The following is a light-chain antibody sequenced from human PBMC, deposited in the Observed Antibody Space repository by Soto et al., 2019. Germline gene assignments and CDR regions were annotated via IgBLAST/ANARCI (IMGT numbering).Light chain of an antibody. CDR2: DVS. J-gene: IGLJ1*01. CDR1: SSDVGGYNY. Sequence: QSVLTQPRSVSGSPGPSVTISCTGTSSDVGGYNYVSWYQQHPGKAPKLMIYDVSKRPSGVPDRFSGSKSGNTASLTISGPQAEDEADYYCCSYAGSPYVFGTGTKVTVL. CDR3: CSYAGSPYV. V-gene: IGLV2-11*01.